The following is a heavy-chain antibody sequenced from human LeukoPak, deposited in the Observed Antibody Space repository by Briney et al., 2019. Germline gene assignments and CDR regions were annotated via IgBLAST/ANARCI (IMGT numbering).Heavy chain of an antibody. CDR2: IYYSGST. Sequence: TSETLSLTCTVSGGSISSSSYYWGWIRQPLGKGLEWIGSIYYSGSTYYNPSLKSRVTISVDTSKNQFSLKLSSVTAADTAVYYCARVNGGLYDSSGYYDYWGQGTLVTVSS. V-gene: IGHV4-39*07. D-gene: IGHD3-22*01. CDR1: GGSISSSSYY. J-gene: IGHJ4*02. CDR3: ARVNGGLYDSSGYYDY.